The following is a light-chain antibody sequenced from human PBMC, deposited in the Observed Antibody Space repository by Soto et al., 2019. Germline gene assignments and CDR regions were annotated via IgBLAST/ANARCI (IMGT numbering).Light chain of an antibody. V-gene: IGLV2-14*01. CDR2: DVS. CDR3: SSYTSSSTYVV. J-gene: IGLJ2*01. CDR1: SSDVGGYNY. Sequence: QSALTQPASVSGSPGQSITISCTGTSSDVGGYNYVSWYQQHPGKAPKLMIYDVSNRPSGVSNRFSGSKSGNTASLTISGLQAEDEADYYCSSYTSSSTYVVFGGATNVTVL.